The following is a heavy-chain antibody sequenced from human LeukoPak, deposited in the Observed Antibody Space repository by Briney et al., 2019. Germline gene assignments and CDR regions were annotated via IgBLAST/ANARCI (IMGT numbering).Heavy chain of an antibody. V-gene: IGHV4-59*12. D-gene: IGHD2-15*01. CDR1: GGSISSYY. Sequence: SETLSLTCTVSGGSISSYYWSWIWQPPGKGLEWIGHIYYSGSTNYNPSLKSRVTIPVDTSKNQFSLKLSSVTAADTAVYYCARLVVAGSYYYYGMDVWGQGTTVTVSS. CDR2: IYYSGST. CDR3: ARLVVAGSYYYYGMDV. J-gene: IGHJ6*02.